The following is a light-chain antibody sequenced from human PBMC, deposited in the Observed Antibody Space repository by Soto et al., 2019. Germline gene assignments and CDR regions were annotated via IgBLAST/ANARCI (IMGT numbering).Light chain of an antibody. Sequence: DIQMTQSPSTLSASVGDRVTITCRASQSISSWLAWYQQKPGKAPKLLIYKASSLESGVPSRFSGSGSETEFTLTISSLQPDDFATYYCQQYSSLSWTFGQGTKMEIK. V-gene: IGKV1-5*03. J-gene: IGKJ1*01. CDR3: QQYSSLSWT. CDR2: KAS. CDR1: QSISSW.